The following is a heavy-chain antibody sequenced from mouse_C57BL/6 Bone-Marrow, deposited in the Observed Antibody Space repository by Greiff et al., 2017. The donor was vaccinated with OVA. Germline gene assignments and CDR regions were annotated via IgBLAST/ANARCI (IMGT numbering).Heavy chain of an antibody. CDR1: GYTFTSYW. V-gene: IGHV1-64*01. D-gene: IGHD1-1*01. CDR3: ARGDYGRAWFAY. Sequence: VKLQQPGAELVKPGASVKLSCKASGYTFTSYWMHWVKQRPGQGLEWIGMIHPNSGSTNYNEKFKSKATLTVDKSSSTAYMQLSSLTSEDSAVYYCARGDYGRAWFAYWGQGTLVTVSA. J-gene: IGHJ3*01. CDR2: IHPNSGST.